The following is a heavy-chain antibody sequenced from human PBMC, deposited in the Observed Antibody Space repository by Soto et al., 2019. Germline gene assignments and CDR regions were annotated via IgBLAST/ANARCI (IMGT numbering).Heavy chain of an antibody. Sequence: GGSLRLSCAASGFTFSSYGMHWVRQAPGKGLEWVAVIWYDGSNKYYADSVKGRFTISRDNSKNTLYLQMNSLRAEDTAVYYCARGSAYDILTGRPHDAFDIWGQGTMVTVSS. CDR1: GFTFSSYG. D-gene: IGHD3-9*01. CDR3: ARGSAYDILTGRPHDAFDI. CDR2: IWYDGSNK. V-gene: IGHV3-33*01. J-gene: IGHJ3*02.